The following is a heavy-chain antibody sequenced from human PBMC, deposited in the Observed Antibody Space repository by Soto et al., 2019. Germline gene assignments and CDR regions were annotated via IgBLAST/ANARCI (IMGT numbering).Heavy chain of an antibody. J-gene: IGHJ6*02. D-gene: IGHD2-2*01. Sequence: SETLSLTCRDSTGSINGYYWNWIRQSPGKGLEWIAFIYSSGSTNYNPSLKSRATISVDRSKNQVSLKLTSVTAADTAVYYCARGKWDSSSCLDVWGQGTTVTVSS. CDR1: TGSINGYY. CDR2: IYSSGST. V-gene: IGHV4-59*01. CDR3: ARGKWDSSSCLDV.